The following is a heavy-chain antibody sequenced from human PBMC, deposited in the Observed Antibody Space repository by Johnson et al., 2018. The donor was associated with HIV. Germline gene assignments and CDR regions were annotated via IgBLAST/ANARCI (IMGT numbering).Heavy chain of an antibody. V-gene: IGHV3-49*03. Sequence: EVQLVESGGGLVQPGRSLRLSCTASGFTFGDYAMRWFRQAPGKGLEWVGFIRSKAYGGTTEYAASVKGRFTISRDDSKSIAYLQMSSLKTEDTAVYYCTRDMDYYVSSGAFDIWGQGTMVTVSS. D-gene: IGHD3-22*01. CDR2: IRSKAYGGTT. J-gene: IGHJ3*02. CDR1: GFTFGDYA. CDR3: TRDMDYYVSSGAFDI.